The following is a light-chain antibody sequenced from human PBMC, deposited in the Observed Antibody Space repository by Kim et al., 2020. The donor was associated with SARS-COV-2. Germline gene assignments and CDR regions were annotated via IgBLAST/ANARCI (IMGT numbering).Light chain of an antibody. J-gene: IGKJ5*01. V-gene: IGKV1-39*01. CDR3: QRTYST. CDR1: QSISNS. CDR2: AAS. Sequence: DIQMTQSPSSLSASVGDRVTITCRASQSISNSLNWYQQKPGKAPKLLIYAASSLQGGVPSRFSGSGSGTDFTLTISSLQPEDFATYYCQRTYSTFGQGTRLEIK.